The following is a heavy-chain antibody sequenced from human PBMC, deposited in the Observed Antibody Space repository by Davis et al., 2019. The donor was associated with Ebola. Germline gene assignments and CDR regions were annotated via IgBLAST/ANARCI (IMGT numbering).Heavy chain of an antibody. J-gene: IGHJ4*02. CDR2: IYTSGNT. D-gene: IGHD3/OR15-3a*01. Sequence: PSETLSLTCTVSGGSISSYYWNWIRQPAGKGLEWIGRIYTSGNTIYNPSLKSRVTMSVDTSKNQFSLELSSVTAADTAVYYCARSFPLDHDDFWTGYYNYFDDWGLGTLVTVSS. CDR1: GGSISSYY. CDR3: ARSFPLDHDDFWTGYYNYFDD. V-gene: IGHV4-4*07.